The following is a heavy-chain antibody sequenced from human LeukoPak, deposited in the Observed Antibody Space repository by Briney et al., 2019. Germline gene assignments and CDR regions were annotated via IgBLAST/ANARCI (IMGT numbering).Heavy chain of an antibody. CDR3: TRETGSYHGNDY. Sequence: ASVKVSCTASGYTFTGYYMHWVRQAPGQGLEWMGRINPNNGATNYAQKLQGRVTITGDTSISTAYMELSSLRSDDTAVYYCTRETGSYHGNDYWGQGTLVTVSS. CDR1: GYTFTGYY. D-gene: IGHD1-26*01. CDR2: INPNNGAT. J-gene: IGHJ4*02. V-gene: IGHV1-2*06.